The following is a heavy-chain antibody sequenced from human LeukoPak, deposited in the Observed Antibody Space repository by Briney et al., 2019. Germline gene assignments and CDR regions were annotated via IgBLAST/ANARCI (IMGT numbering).Heavy chain of an antibody. J-gene: IGHJ4*02. D-gene: IGHD3-10*01. V-gene: IGHV2-5*01. CDR2: IYWNDDK. CDR3: AHVDYYGSGSYSYFDY. CDR1: GFSVSTSGVG. Sequence: SGPTLVKPTQTLTLTCTFSGFSVSTSGVGVGWIRQPPGKALEWLALIYWNDDKRYSPSPKSRLTITKDTSKNQVVLTITNMDPVDTATYHCAHVDYYGSGSYSYFDYWGQGTLVTVSS.